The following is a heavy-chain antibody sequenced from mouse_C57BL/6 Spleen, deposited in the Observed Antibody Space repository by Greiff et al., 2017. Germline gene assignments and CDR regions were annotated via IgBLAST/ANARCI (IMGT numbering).Heavy chain of an antibody. CDR3: TTGYYSNYEGAWFAY. J-gene: IGHJ3*01. Sequence: EVQLQQSGAELVRPGASVKLSCTASGFNIKDYYMHWVKQRPEQGLEWIGRIDPEDGDTEYAPKFQGKATMTADTSSNTAYLQLSSLTSEDTAVYYCTTGYYSNYEGAWFAYWGQGTLVTVSA. CDR1: GFNIKDYY. CDR2: IDPEDGDT. V-gene: IGHV14-1*01. D-gene: IGHD2-5*01.